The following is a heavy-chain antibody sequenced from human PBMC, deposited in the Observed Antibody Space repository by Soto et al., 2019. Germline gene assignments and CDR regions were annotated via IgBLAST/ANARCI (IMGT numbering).Heavy chain of an antibody. J-gene: IGHJ6*02. CDR2: IGTAGDT. Sequence: GGSLRLSCAASGFTFSSYDMHWVRQATGKGLEWVSAIGTAGDTYYPGSVRGRFTISRENAKNSLYLQMNSLRAGDTAVYYCARAVATIVGDYGMDVWGQGTTVTVSS. CDR1: GFTFSSYD. D-gene: IGHD5-12*01. V-gene: IGHV3-13*01. CDR3: ARAVATIVGDYGMDV.